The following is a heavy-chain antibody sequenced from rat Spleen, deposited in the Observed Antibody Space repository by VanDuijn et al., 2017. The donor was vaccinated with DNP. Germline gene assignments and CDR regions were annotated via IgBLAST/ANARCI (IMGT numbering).Heavy chain of an antibody. V-gene: IGHV5-20*01. CDR1: RITFSDHN. J-gene: IGHJ2*01. CDR2: ISYDGGST. Sequence: EVQLVESGGGLVQPGRSLKLSCAVSRITFSDHNMAWVRQAPKKGLEWVATISYDGGSTYYRDSVKGRFTISRDNAKSSLYLQMDSLRSEDTATYYCAKTRSTVVTLFDYWGQGVMVTVSS. CDR3: AKTRSTVVTLFDY. D-gene: IGHD1-1*01.